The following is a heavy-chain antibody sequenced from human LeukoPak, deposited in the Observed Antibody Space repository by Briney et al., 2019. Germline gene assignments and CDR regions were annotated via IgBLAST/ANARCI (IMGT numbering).Heavy chain of an antibody. V-gene: IGHV4-39*01. CDR2: IYYSGST. D-gene: IGHD5-18*01. Sequence: SETLSLTCTVSGGSISSSRYYWGWIRQPPGKGLEWIGSIYYSGSTYYNPSLKSRVTISVDTSKNQFSLKLSSVTAADTAVYYCARRGYSYGYRFDYWGQGTLVTVSS. J-gene: IGHJ4*02. CDR3: ARRGYSYGYRFDY. CDR1: GGSISSSRYY.